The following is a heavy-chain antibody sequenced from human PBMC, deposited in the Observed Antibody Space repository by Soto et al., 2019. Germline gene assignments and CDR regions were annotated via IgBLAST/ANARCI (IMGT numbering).Heavy chain of an antibody. CDR1: GYTFTSDD. V-gene: IGHV1-8*01. Sequence: QVQLVQSGAEVKKPGASVKVSCKASGYTFTSDDINWVRQATGQGLEWMGWMNPYSGDTGYAQKFQGRVTMTRDTSISTAYKELSSLSSEDTAVYYCARGVAAAGTDWFDPWGQGTLVTVSS. D-gene: IGHD6-13*01. CDR2: MNPYSGDT. CDR3: ARGVAAAGTDWFDP. J-gene: IGHJ5*02.